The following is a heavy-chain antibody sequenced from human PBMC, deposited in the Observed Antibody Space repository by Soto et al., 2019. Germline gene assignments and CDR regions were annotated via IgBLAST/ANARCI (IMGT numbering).Heavy chain of an antibody. D-gene: IGHD6-6*01. Sequence: SETLSLTCTVSGGSISSGDYYWSWIRQPPGKGLEWIGYIYYSGSTYYNPSLKSRVTISVDTSKNQFSLKLSSVTAADTAVYYCAREEFYSSWGDYYYGMDVWGQGTTVTVSS. CDR2: IYYSGST. V-gene: IGHV4-30-4*01. CDR1: GGSISSGDYY. CDR3: AREEFYSSWGDYYYGMDV. J-gene: IGHJ6*02.